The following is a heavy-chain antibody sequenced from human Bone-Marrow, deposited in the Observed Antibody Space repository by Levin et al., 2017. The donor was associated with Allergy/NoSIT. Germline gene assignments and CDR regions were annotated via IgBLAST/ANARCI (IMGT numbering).Heavy chain of an antibody. Sequence: PGGSLRLSCAASGFTFSSFAMTWVRQAPGKGLQWVSGMSAGGGATYYADSVKGRFTISRDTFENRPYRQRTSLRVDDTAVYYCAKGVLEWLTPQYTWFDPWGQGTLLTVSS. CDR2: MSAGGGAT. D-gene: IGHD3-3*01. V-gene: IGHV3-23*01. CDR3: AKGVLEWLTPQYTWFDP. CDR1: GFTFSSFA. J-gene: IGHJ5*02.